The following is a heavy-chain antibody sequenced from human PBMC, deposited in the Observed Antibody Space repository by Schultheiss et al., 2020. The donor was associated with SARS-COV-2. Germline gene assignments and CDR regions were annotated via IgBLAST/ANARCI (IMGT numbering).Heavy chain of an antibody. CDR3: TTAALVVGATSGYYYYGMDV. CDR1: GFTFSASA. J-gene: IGHJ6*02. CDR2: IKSKTDGGTT. D-gene: IGHD2-15*01. V-gene: IGHV3-15*01. Sequence: GGSLRLSCAASGFTFSASAVHWVRQASGKGLDWVGRIKSKTDGGTTDYAAPVKGRFTISRDDSKNTLYLQMNSLKTEDTAVYYCTTAALVVGATSGYYYYGMDVWGQGTTGT.